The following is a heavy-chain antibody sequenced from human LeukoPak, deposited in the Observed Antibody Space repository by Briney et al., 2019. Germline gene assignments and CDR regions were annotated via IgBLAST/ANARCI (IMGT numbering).Heavy chain of an antibody. V-gene: IGHV3-48*01. CDR2: ISSSSSTK. D-gene: IGHD2-2*01. J-gene: IGHJ4*02. CDR1: GFTFSSYS. CDR3: ARDKDIVVVPAAEFDY. Sequence: PGGSLRLSCAASGFTFSSYSMNWVRQAPGKGLEWVSYISSSSSTKYYADSVKGRFTISRDNSKNTLYLQMNSLRAEDTAVYYCARDKDIVVVPAAEFDYWGQGTLVTVSS.